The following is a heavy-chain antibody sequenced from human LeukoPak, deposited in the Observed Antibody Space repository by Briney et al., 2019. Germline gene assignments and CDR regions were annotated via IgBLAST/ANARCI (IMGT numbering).Heavy chain of an antibody. V-gene: IGHV1-2*02. CDR3: ARGYSGSSLLIGYFDY. CDR2: INPNSGGT. D-gene: IGHD1-26*01. Sequence: ASVKVSCKASGYTFTGYYMHWVRQAPGQGLEWMGWINPNSGGTNYAQKFQGRVTMTRDTSISTAYMELSSLRSDDTAVYYCARGYSGSSLLIGYFDYWGQGTLVTVSS. CDR1: GYTFTGYY. J-gene: IGHJ4*02.